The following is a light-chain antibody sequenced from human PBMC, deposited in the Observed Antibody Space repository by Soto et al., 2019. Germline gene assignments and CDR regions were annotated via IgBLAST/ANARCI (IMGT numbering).Light chain of an antibody. Sequence: EIVMTQSPATLSVSPGERATLSCRASQSVYSNLAWYQQKPGQAPSLLIYAASTRATGIPARFSGSGSGTEFTLTISSLKSEDFAVYYCQQYNNWPPYTFGQGTKLEIK. V-gene: IGKV3-15*01. CDR3: QQYNNWPPYT. CDR2: AAS. J-gene: IGKJ2*01. CDR1: QSVYSN.